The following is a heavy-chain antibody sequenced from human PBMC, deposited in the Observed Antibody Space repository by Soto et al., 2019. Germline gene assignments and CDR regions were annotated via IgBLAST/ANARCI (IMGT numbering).Heavy chain of an antibody. Sequence: PSETLSLTCIVSGGSISSGGYYWSWIRQHPGKGLEWIGYIYYSGSTYYNPSLKSRVTISVDTSKNQFSLKLSSVTAADTAVYYCARGGLGYCSGGSCYSAELSRYYYGMDVWGQGTTVTVS. CDR1: GGSISSGGYY. J-gene: IGHJ6*02. V-gene: IGHV4-31*03. CDR2: IYYSGST. CDR3: ARGGLGYCSGGSCYSAELSRYYYGMDV. D-gene: IGHD2-15*01.